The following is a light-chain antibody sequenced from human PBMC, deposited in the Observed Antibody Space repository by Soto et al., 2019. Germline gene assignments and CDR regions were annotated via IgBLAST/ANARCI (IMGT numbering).Light chain of an antibody. CDR1: QSVSTY. CDR3: QHRRNSPWT. V-gene: IGKV3-11*01. Sequence: EIVLTQSPATLSLSPGERATLSCRASQSVSTYLGWYQQKPGQAPRLLIYDASNRATGIPGRFSGSGSGTDFTLTISSLAPEDFAVYYCQHRRNSPWTFGQGTKVEVK. J-gene: IGKJ1*01. CDR2: DAS.